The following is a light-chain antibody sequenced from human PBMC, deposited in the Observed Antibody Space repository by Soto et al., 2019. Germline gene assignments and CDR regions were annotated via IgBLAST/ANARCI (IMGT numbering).Light chain of an antibody. CDR3: QQYGTS. CDR1: QRVSSTH. CDR2: DTS. V-gene: IGKV3D-20*01. J-gene: IGKJ4*01. Sequence: EIVLTQSPATLSLSPGERATLSCGASQRVSSTHLAWYQQKPGLAPRLLIYDTSIRATGIPDRFSGSGSGTAFTLTISRVEPEDFAVYYCQQYGTSFGGGTKVEIK.